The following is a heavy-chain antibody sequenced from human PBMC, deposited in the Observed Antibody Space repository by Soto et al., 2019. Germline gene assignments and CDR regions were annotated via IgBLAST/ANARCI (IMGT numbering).Heavy chain of an antibody. CDR1: PGSISGGDFY. D-gene: IGHD2-2*01. V-gene: IGHV4-30-4*01. CDR3: ARADAFSDRFDY. J-gene: IGHJ4*02. CDR2: IYYSGST. Sequence: SETLSLTCTFAPGSISGGDFYCSSIRQPPGKGLDLIGNIYYSGSTYYNPSLRSRAIMSVDPSQNQFSLKLSSMTAAATAVYFCARADAFSDRFDYWGQGDMVTVCS.